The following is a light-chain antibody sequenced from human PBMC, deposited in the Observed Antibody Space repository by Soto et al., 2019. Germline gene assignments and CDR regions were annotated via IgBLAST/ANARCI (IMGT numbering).Light chain of an antibody. CDR2: AAS. Sequence: AIQMTQSPSSLSASVGDRVIITCRASQGIREDLGWYQQKPGRAPKLLIYAASSLQSGVPSRFSGSGSGTDFTLTISRLQPEDFATYYCLQEYNYPRTFGQGTKVEI. V-gene: IGKV1-6*01. CDR3: LQEYNYPRT. J-gene: IGKJ1*01. CDR1: QGIRED.